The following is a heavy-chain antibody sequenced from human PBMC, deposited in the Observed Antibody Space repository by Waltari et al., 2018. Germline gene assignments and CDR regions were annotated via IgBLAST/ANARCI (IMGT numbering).Heavy chain of an antibody. Sequence: EVQLVESGGVVVQPGGSLRLSCAASGFTFEDYTMHWVRQAPGKGLELVSLISWDGGSTYYADSVKGRFTISRDNSKNSLYLQMNSLRTEDTALYYCAKGAVAATNLDYWGQGTLVTVSS. V-gene: IGHV3-43*01. CDR1: GFTFEDYT. J-gene: IGHJ4*02. D-gene: IGHD2-15*01. CDR2: ISWDGGST. CDR3: AKGAVAATNLDY.